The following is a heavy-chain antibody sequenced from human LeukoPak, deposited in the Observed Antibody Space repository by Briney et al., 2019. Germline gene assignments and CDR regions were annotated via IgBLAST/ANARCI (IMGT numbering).Heavy chain of an antibody. V-gene: IGHV4-59*01. Sequence: SETLSLTCTVSGGSISSYYWSWIRQPPGKGLEWIGNIYYSGSTNYNPSLKSRVTISVDTSKNLFSLKLSSVTAADTAVYYCARDKTYYGMDVWGQGTTVTVSS. CDR2: IYYSGST. CDR3: ARDKTYYGMDV. CDR1: GGSISSYY. J-gene: IGHJ6*02.